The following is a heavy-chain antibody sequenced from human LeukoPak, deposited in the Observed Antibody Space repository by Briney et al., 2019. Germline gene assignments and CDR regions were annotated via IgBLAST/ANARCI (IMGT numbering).Heavy chain of an antibody. CDR1: AYTFSDYY. Sequence: PQASVEVSCKASAYTFSDYYVHWVQRAPGQGLEWMGWFHPSSGGAGYAQKFQGRVIMTRDTSISTAYMQLTRLTSDDTAVYYCAIKRIHGNPFDYWGQGTLVTVSS. CDR2: FHPSSGGA. CDR3: AIKRIHGNPFDY. D-gene: IGHD2/OR15-2a*01. J-gene: IGHJ4*02. V-gene: IGHV1-2*02.